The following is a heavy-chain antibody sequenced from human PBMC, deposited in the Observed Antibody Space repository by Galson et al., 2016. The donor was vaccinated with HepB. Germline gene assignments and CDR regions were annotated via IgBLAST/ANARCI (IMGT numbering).Heavy chain of an antibody. CDR2: ISTGGTYT. CDR3: ARARAGGYESYDY. V-gene: IGHV3-11*05. CDR1: GFAFSDYY. Sequence: SLRLSCAASGFAFSDYYMNWIRQPPGKGLEWVSYISTGGTYTNYADSVNGRFTISRDNAKNSLYLLMDSLRAEDTALYYCARARAGGYESYDYWGQGTLVTVSS. D-gene: IGHD5-12*01. J-gene: IGHJ4*02.